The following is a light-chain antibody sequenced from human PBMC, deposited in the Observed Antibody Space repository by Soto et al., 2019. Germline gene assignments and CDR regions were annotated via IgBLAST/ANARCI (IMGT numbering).Light chain of an antibody. CDR2: GAS. CDR1: QSISSE. J-gene: IGKJ2*01. Sequence: EIVMTQSPATLSVSPGESATPSCRASQSISSELAWYQQKPGQPPRLLIYGASTRATGVPARFTGSGSGSDFTLTSSGLQSEDFAVYYCQQGHNWPLTFGQGTRLEI. V-gene: IGKV3-15*01. CDR3: QQGHNWPLT.